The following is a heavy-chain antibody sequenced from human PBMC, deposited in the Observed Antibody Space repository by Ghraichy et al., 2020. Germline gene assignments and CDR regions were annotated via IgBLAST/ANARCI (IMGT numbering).Heavy chain of an antibody. CDR2: ISSSSSTI. CDR3: ARGGVGATKGRYYFDY. J-gene: IGHJ4*02. D-gene: IGHD1-26*01. Sequence: GGSLRLSCSASGFTFSSYSMNWVRQAPGKGLEWVSYISSSSSTIYYADSVKGRFTISRDNAKNSLYLQMNSLRAEDTAVYYCARGGVGATKGRYYFDYWGQGTLVTVSS. V-gene: IGHV3-48*04. CDR1: GFTFSSYS.